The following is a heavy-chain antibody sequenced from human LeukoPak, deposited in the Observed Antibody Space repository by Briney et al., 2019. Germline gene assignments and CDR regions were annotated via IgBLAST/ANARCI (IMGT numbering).Heavy chain of an antibody. D-gene: IGHD3-10*01. CDR1: GGTFSSYA. J-gene: IGHJ4*02. V-gene: IGHV1-69*13. CDR2: IIPIFGTA. CDR3: ARGGELFTIRGQFDY. Sequence: SVKVSCKASGGTFSSYAISWVRQAPGQGLEWMGGIIPIFGTANYAQKFQGRVTITADESTSTAYMELSSLRSEDTAVYYCARGGELFTIRGQFDYWGQGTLVTVSS.